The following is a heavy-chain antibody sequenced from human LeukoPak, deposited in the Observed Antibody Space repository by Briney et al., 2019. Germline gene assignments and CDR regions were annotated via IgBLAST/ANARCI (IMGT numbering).Heavy chain of an antibody. CDR3: ARGPYVFWSGYTWDYYYGMDV. Sequence: GGSLRLSCAASGFTFSSYGMHWVRQAPGKGLEWVAVISYDGSNKYYADSVKGRFTISRDNSKNTLYLQMNSLRAEDTAVYYCARGPYVFWSGYTWDYYYGMDVWGKGTTVTVSS. J-gene: IGHJ6*04. CDR1: GFTFSSYG. CDR2: ISYDGSNK. D-gene: IGHD3-3*01. V-gene: IGHV3-30*03.